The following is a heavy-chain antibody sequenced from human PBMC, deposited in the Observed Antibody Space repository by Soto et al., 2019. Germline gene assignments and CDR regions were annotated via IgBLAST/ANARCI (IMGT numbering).Heavy chain of an antibody. CDR1: GFTFNTYS. Sequence: EVQLVESGGGLVQPGGSLRLSCAASGFTFNTYSMNWVRQTPEKGLEWVAYITSGSTRILYADSVRGRFTISRDNAKDSLYLLMTSRRDEDTAMYYCTRDPHALAFWGQGTRVIVSS. V-gene: IGHV3-48*02. J-gene: IGHJ4*02. D-gene: IGHD2-2*01. CDR3: TRDPHALAF. CDR2: ITSGSTRI.